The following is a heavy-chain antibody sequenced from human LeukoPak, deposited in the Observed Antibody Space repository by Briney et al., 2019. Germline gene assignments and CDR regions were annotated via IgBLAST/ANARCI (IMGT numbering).Heavy chain of an antibody. D-gene: IGHD1-26*01. CDR1: GGSISSSSYY. V-gene: IGHV4-39*01. CDR2: IYYSGST. Sequence: SETLSLTCTVSGGSISSSSYYWGWIRQPPGKGLEWIGSIYYSGSTYYNPSLKSRVTISVDTSKNQFSLKLSSVTAADTAVYYCARSVGATSNYFDYWGQGTLVTVSS. CDR3: ARSVGATSNYFDY. J-gene: IGHJ4*02.